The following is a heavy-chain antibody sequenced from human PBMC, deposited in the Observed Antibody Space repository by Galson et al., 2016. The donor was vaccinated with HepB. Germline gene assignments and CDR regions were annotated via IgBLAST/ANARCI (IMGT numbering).Heavy chain of an antibody. CDR1: GFTYRSYW. CDR2: IKQDGSDK. J-gene: IGHJ4*02. CDR3: ARTNGGYGNYGIFDQ. V-gene: IGHV3-7*01. Sequence: SLRLSCAASGFTYRSYWMSWVRQAPRKGLEWVANIKQDGSDKYYVDSVKGRFTISRDNDKNSLYLQMNRLRAEDTAVYYCARTNGGYGNYGIFDQWGQGVLVTVSS. D-gene: IGHD4-11*01.